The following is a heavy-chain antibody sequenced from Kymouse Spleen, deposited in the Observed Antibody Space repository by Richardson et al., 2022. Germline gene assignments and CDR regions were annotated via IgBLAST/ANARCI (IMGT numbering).Heavy chain of an antibody. CDR3: ARGYCSSTSCHPFDY. V-gene: IGHV1-3*01. J-gene: IGHJ4*02. CDR2: INAGNGNT. D-gene: IGHD2-2*02. Sequence: QVQLVQSGAEVKKPGASVKVSCKASGYTFTSYAMHWVRQAPGQRLEWMGWINAGNGNTKYSQKFQGRVTITRDTSASTAYMELSSLRSEDTAVYYCARGYCSSTSCHPFDYWGQGTLVTVSS. CDR1: GYTFTSYA.